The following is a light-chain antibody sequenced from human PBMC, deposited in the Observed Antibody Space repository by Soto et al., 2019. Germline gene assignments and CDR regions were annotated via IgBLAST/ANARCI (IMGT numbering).Light chain of an antibody. V-gene: IGLV2-14*01. CDR1: SSDVGGYNY. Sequence: QSVLTQLAYVSGSPGQSITIFCTGTSSDVGGYNYVSWYQQHPGKAPKLMIYDVSNRPSGVSNRFSGSKSGNTASLTISGLQAEDEADYYCSSYTSSSTLYVFGTGTKVTVL. J-gene: IGLJ1*01. CDR3: SSYTSSSTLYV. CDR2: DVS.